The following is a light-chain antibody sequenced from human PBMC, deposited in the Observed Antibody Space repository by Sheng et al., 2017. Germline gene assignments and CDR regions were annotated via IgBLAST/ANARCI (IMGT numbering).Light chain of an antibody. CDR3: QQYGSFPIT. J-gene: IGKJ5*01. V-gene: IGKV3-20*01. CDR2: GAS. CDR1: QSVSSSY. Sequence: EIVLTQSPGTLSLSPGERATLSCRASQSVSSSYLAWYQQKPGQAPRLLIYGASSRATGIPDRFSGSGSGTDFTLTISKLEPQDFGVYYCQQYGSFPITFGQGTRLDIK.